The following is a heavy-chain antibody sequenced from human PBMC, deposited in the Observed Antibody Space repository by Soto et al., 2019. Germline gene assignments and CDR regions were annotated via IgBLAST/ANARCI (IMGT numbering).Heavy chain of an antibody. CDR3: ARGGGEVRY. CDR1: GGSFSGHY. V-gene: IGHV4-34*01. J-gene: IGHJ4*02. CDR2: INHGGNT. D-gene: IGHD3-10*01. Sequence: QVQLQQWGAGLLKPSETLSLTCAVFGGSFSGHYWSWIRQPPGKGRAWVGKINHGGNTKYNPTRKRRVTISLDTSKNQFSLKLSSVTAADTAVYYCARGGGEVRYWGQGTLVTVSS.